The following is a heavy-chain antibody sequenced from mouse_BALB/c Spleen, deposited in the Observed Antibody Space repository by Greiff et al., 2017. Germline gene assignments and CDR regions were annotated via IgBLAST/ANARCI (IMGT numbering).Heavy chain of an antibody. J-gene: IGHJ2*01. CDR2: ISSGGGST. CDR3: ARPQPYYFDY. CDR1: GFAFSSYD. V-gene: IGHV5-12-1*01. Sequence: EVQRVESGGGLVKPGGSLKLSCAASGFAFSSYDMSWVRQTPEKRLEWVAYISSGGGSTYYPDTVKGRFTISRDNAKNTLYLQMSSLKSEDTAMYYCARPQPYYFDYWGQGTTLTVSS.